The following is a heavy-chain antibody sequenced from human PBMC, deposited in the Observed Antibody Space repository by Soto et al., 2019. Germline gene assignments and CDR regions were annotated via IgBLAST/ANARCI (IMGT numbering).Heavy chain of an antibody. D-gene: IGHD1-26*01. Sequence: GGSLRLSCAASGFTFSSYAMSWVRQAPGKGLEWVSAISGSGGSTYYADSVKGRFTISRDNSKNTLYLQMNSLRAEDTAVYYCVKPTGATTSLWDYWGQGTLVTVSS. J-gene: IGHJ4*02. V-gene: IGHV3-23*01. CDR2: ISGSGGST. CDR3: VKPTGATTSLWDY. CDR1: GFTFSSYA.